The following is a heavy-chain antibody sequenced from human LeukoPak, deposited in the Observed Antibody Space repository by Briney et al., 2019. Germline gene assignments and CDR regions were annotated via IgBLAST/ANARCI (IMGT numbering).Heavy chain of an antibody. CDR3: DFHVVVVAAPGDYYYGMDV. CDR2: IIPILGIA. J-gene: IGHJ6*02. Sequence: ASVKVSCKASGGTFSSYAISWVRQAPGQGLEWMGRIIPILGIANYAQKFQGRVTITADKSTSTAYMELSSLRSEDTAVYYRDFHVVVVAAPGDYYYGMDVWGQGTTVTVSS. CDR1: GGTFSSYA. V-gene: IGHV1-69*04. D-gene: IGHD2-15*01.